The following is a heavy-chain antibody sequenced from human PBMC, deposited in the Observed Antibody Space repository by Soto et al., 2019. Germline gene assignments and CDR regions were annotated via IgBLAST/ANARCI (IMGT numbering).Heavy chain of an antibody. V-gene: IGHV3-33*01. J-gene: IGHJ3*02. CDR1: GFTFSSYG. CDR2: IWYDGSNK. Sequence: GSLLPACSASGFTFSSYGMHWVRQAPGKGLEWVAVIWYDGSNKYYADSVKGRFTISRDNSKNTLYLQMNSLRAEDTAVYYCARGARAFDIWGQGTMVTV. D-gene: IGHD6-6*01. CDR3: ARGARAFDI.